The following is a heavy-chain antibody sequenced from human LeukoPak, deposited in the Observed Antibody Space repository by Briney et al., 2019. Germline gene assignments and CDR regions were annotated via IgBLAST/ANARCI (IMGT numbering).Heavy chain of an antibody. V-gene: IGHV1-46*02. CDR2: INPSDDST. Sequence: ASVKVSCKASGYTFNSSYMHWVRQAPGQGLEWMGIINPSDDSTSYAQKFQGRVTMTKDTSTNTVYMHLSSLSSDDTAVYYCARAYYESSAYRHAVYFDYWGQGTLVTVSS. CDR1: GYTFNSSY. D-gene: IGHD3-22*01. CDR3: ARAYYESSAYRHAVYFDY. J-gene: IGHJ4*02.